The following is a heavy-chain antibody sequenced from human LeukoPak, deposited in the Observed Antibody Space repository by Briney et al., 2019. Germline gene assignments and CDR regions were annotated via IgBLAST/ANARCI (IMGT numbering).Heavy chain of an antibody. D-gene: IGHD1-26*01. CDR3: ARERVGTTAN. J-gene: IGHJ4*02. Sequence: ASVKVSCKASGYTFTGYYIHWVRQAPGQRLEYMGWINPNSGDTNYAQKFQGRVTMTRDTSISTAYMELSRLTSDDTAVYYCARERVGTTANWAQGTLVTVSS. V-gene: IGHV1-2*02. CDR1: GYTFTGYY. CDR2: INPNSGDT.